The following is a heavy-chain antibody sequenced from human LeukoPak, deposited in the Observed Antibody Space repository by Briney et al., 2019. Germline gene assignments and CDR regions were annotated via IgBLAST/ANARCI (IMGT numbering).Heavy chain of an antibody. D-gene: IGHD3-16*01. V-gene: IGHV3-23*01. CDR3: ARDNPTWGY. CDR1: GFTFSDYA. CDR2: ISVTGAST. J-gene: IGHJ4*02. Sequence: GGSLRLSCATSGFTFSDYAMNWVRQAPGKGLEWVSGISVTGASTYYADSVKGRFTISRDNSKNTLYVQMNSLRVEDTAVYYCARDNPTWGYWGQGTLVIVSS.